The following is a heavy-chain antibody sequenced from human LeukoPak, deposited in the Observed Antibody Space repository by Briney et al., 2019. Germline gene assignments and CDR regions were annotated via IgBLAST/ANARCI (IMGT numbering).Heavy chain of an antibody. CDR1: GGTFSSYA. D-gene: IGHD3-10*01. Sequence: SVKVSCKASGGTFSSYAISWVRQAPGQGLEWMGGIIPIFGTANYAQKFQGRVTITADESTSTAYMELSSLRSEDTAVYYCARGGFGELLTNYYYYYGMDVWGQGTTVTVSS. CDR2: IIPIFGTA. V-gene: IGHV1-69*13. J-gene: IGHJ6*02. CDR3: ARGGFGELLTNYYYYYGMDV.